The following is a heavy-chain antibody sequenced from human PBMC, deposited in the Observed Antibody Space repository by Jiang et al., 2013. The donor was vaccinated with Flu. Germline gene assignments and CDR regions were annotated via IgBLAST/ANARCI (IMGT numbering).Heavy chain of an antibody. J-gene: IGHJ4*02. Sequence: SGAEVKKPGASVKVACKASGYPVTRYIMHWVRQAPGQSLEWMGWITAGYDHRKYSQKFQGRVTISRDASASTVYMDLSNLRSEDTAIYFCARERTDSGNYYFDYWGQGTLVTVSS. CDR3: ARERTDSGNYYFDY. V-gene: IGHV1-3*01. CDR1: GYPVTRYI. CDR2: ITAGYDHR. D-gene: IGHD3-10*01.